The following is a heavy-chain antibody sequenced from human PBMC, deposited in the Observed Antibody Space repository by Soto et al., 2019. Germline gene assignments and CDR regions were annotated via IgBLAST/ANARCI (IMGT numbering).Heavy chain of an antibody. CDR3: ARTGHSGSYDF. J-gene: IGHJ4*02. CDR1: GYTFANYG. CDR2: INAGNGGT. D-gene: IGHD3-22*01. Sequence: ASVKVSFKASGYTFANYGIHWVRQAPGQRLEWMGWINAGNGGTKYSENFQGRVTITRDTSASTVYLGLSSLSSEDTASYYCARTGHSGSYDFWGQGTLVTVS. V-gene: IGHV1-3*01.